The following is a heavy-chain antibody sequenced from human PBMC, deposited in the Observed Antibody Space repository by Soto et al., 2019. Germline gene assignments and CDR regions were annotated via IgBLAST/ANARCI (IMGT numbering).Heavy chain of an antibody. J-gene: IGHJ4*02. D-gene: IGHD2-15*01. CDR3: ATYIVVVVAYEFDY. Sequence: SVKVSCKASGGTFSSYAISWVRQAPGQGLEWMGGIIPIFGTANYAQKFQGRVTITADESTSTAYMELSSLRSEDTAVYYCATYIVVVVAYEFDYWGQGTLVTVSS. CDR2: IIPIFGTA. V-gene: IGHV1-69*13. CDR1: GGTFSSYA.